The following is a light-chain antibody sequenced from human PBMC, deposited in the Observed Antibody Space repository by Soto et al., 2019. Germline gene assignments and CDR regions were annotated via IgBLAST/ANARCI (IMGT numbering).Light chain of an antibody. V-gene: IGLV2-23*02. CDR3: CCYVSSVV. CDR2: EVS. CDR1: SSDVGSYNL. J-gene: IGLJ2*01. Sequence: QSALTQPASVSGSPGQSITISCTGTSSDVGSYNLVSWYQQHPGKAPKLLIYEVSKRPSGVSNRFSGSKSGNTASLTISGLQAEDEADYYCCCYVSSVVFGGGTTLTVL.